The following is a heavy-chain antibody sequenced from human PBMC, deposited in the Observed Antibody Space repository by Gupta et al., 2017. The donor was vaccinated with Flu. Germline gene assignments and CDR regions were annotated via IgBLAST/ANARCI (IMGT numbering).Heavy chain of an antibody. CDR2: ISHDGSDK. Sequence: APGKWLEWVAAISHDGSDKDYADSVKGRFTFSRDNSKNTLYLQMNSLRAEDTAVYYCAKDWRWEQLIYGMNVWGQGTTVTVSS. J-gene: IGHJ6*02. D-gene: IGHD3-3*01. CDR3: AKDWRWEQLIYGMNV. V-gene: IGHV3-30*18.